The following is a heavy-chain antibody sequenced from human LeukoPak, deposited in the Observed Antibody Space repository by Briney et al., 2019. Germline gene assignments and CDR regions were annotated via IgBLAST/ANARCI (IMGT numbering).Heavy chain of an antibody. J-gene: IGHJ4*02. CDR3: VKSGGYGLIDY. CDR2: IYHSGST. V-gene: IGHV4-38-2*02. D-gene: IGHD6-19*01. CDR1: GYSISSGYY. Sequence: SETLSLTCTVSGYSISSGYYWGWIRQPPGQGLEWIGSIYHSGSTYYNPSLKSRVTIPVDPSKNHFSLKLSSVTAADTAMYYCVKSGGYGLIDYWGQGTLVTVSS.